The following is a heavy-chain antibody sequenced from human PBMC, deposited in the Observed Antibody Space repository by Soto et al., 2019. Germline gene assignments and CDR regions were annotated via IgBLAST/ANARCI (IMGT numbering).Heavy chain of an antibody. Sequence: ASVKVSCKASGYTFTSYDINWVRQATGQGLERMGWMNPNSGNTGYAQKFQGRVTMTRNTPISTAYMELSSLRSEDTAVYYCARGPFVLGYCSGGSCYSGYYYYYMDVWGKGTTVTAP. D-gene: IGHD2-15*01. CDR1: GYTFTSYD. CDR3: ARGPFVLGYCSGGSCYSGYYYYYMDV. V-gene: IGHV1-8*01. CDR2: MNPNSGNT. J-gene: IGHJ6*03.